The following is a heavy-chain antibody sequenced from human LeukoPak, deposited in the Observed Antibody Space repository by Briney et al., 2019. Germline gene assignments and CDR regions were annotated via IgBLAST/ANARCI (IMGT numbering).Heavy chain of an antibody. CDR1: GGSISSYY. V-gene: IGHV4-59*08. J-gene: IGHJ3*02. CDR2: IYYSGST. Sequence: SETLSLTCTVSGGSISSYYWSWIRQPPGKGLEWIGYIYYSGSTNYNPSLKSRVTISVDTSKNQFSLKLSSVTAADTAVYYCARKVANYYDFRSGYSRSWAFDIWGQGTMVTVSS. CDR3: ARKVANYYDFRSGYSRSWAFDI. D-gene: IGHD3-3*01.